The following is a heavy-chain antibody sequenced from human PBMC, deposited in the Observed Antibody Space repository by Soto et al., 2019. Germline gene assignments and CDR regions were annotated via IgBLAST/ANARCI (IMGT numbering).Heavy chain of an antibody. CDR1: GYTFTSYD. D-gene: IGHD5-18*01. J-gene: IGHJ3*02. CDR3: ARWGTSYEGQAFDI. V-gene: IGHV1-8*01. CDR2: MNPNSGNT. Sequence: ASVKVSCKASGYTFTSYDINWVRQATGQGLEWMGWMNPNSGNTGYAQKFQGRVTITADKSTSTAYMELSSLRSEDTAVYYCARWGTSYEGQAFDIWGQGTMVTVSS.